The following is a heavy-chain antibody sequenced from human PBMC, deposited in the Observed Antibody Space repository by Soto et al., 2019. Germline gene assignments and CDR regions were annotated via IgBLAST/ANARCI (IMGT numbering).Heavy chain of an antibody. CDR1: GYTFTSYV. V-gene: IGHV1-3*01. CDR2: ISAGNGNT. CDR3: GRRLEGYYYCMDV. D-gene: IGHD3-22*01. J-gene: IGHJ6*02. Sequence: QVQLVQSGAEVRKPGASVKVSCKASGYTFTSYVVHWVRQAPGQRLEWMGRISAGNGNTKYSQPFQGRGTITRDTAASTVYMDLGSMSSADRAMYYCGRRLEGYYYCMDVWGQGTTVTVSS.